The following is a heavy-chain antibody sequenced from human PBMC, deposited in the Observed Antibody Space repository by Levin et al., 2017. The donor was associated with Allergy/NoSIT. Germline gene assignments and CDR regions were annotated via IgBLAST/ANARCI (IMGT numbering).Heavy chain of an antibody. CDR3: AGEPNSPYYYHYGLDV. CDR2: VYYTGNA. J-gene: IGHJ6*02. CDR1: GDSISNDNYY. V-gene: IGHV4-39*07. Sequence: SQTLSLTCTVSGDSISNDNYYWAWIRQPPGKGLEWIGSVYYTGNAYYNPSLKTRLTMSVDTSKNQFSLRFNSVTAADTAIYYCAGEPNSPYYYHYGLDVWGQGTAVTISS. D-gene: IGHD2/OR15-2a*01.